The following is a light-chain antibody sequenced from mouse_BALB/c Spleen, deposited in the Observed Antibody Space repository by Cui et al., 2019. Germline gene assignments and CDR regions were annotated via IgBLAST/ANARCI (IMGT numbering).Light chain of an antibody. V-gene: IGKV8-30*01. CDR2: WAS. Sequence: DIVMSKYTSSLAVSVGEKVTMSCKSSPSLLYSSNQKNYLAWYHQKPGQSPKLLIYWASTRESGVPDRFTGRGSGTDFTLTISSVKAEDLAVYYCQQYYSPLTFGAGTKLELK. CDR3: QQYYSPLT. J-gene: IGKJ5*01. CDR1: PSLLYSSNQKNY.